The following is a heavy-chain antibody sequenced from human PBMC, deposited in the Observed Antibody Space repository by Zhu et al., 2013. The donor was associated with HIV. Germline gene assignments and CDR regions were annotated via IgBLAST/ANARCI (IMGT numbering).Heavy chain of an antibody. D-gene: IGHD6-13*01. CDR2: MNPNSGNT. J-gene: IGHJ4*02. CDR1: GYTXTSYD. CDR3: ARGNGRGRIAAAGY. Sequence: VQYVQSGAEVKRPGASVKVSCKASGYTXTSYDINWVRQATGQGLEWMGWMNPNSGNTGYAQKFQGRVTMTRNTSISTAYMELSSLRSEDTAVYYCARGNGRGRIAAAGYWGQGTLVTVSS. V-gene: IGHV1-8*01.